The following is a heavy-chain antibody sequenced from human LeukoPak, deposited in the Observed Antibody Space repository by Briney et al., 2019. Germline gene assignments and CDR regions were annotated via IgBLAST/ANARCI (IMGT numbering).Heavy chain of an antibody. Sequence: PSETLSLTCTVSGGSISSHYWSWIRQPPGKGLEWIGYIYYSGSTNYNPSLKSRVTISVDTSKNQFSLKLSSVTAADTAVYYCARTRSSWYRTYYYMDVWGKGTTVTVSS. CDR2: IYYSGST. J-gene: IGHJ6*03. D-gene: IGHD6-13*01. V-gene: IGHV4-59*11. CDR1: GGSISSHY. CDR3: ARTRSSWYRTYYYMDV.